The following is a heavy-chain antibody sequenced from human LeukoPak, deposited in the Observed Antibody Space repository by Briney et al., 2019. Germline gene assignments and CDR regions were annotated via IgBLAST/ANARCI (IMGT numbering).Heavy chain of an antibody. V-gene: IGHV1-8*03. Sequence: GASVKVSCKASGYTFTSYGISWVRQAPGQGLEWMGWMNPNSGNTGYAQKFQGRVTITRNTSISTAYMELSSLRSEDTAVYYCARTGNWYYYYMDVWGKGTTVTVSS. D-gene: IGHD1-20*01. CDR1: GYTFTSYG. J-gene: IGHJ6*03. CDR2: MNPNSGNT. CDR3: ARTGNWYYYYMDV.